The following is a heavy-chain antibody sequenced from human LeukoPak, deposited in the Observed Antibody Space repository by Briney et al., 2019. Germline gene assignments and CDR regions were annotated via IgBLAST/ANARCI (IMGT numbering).Heavy chain of an antibody. V-gene: IGHV3-21*01. CDR3: SRDGFGSGDC. Sequence: GGSLRLSCAASGFTFNIFGMNWVRQAPGKGLEWVSSISSESTNTYYADSVKGRFTISRDNAKNSLFLEMNSLRPEDTAVYYCSRDGFGSGDCWGQGTLVTVSS. CDR2: ISSESTNT. D-gene: IGHD2-15*01. J-gene: IGHJ4*02. CDR1: GFTFNIFG.